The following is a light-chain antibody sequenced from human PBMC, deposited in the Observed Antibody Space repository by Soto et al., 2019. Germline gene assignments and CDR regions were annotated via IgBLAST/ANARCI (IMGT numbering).Light chain of an antibody. CDR3: QQGYSLPRT. CDR1: QSITNY. V-gene: IGKV1-39*01. CDR2: AAS. Sequence: DIQMTXSPXXXXASVGDRVTXTCRASQSITNYLNWYQHNPGKAPKVLIYAASTLQSGVPSRFRGSGSGTDFTLTISSLQPEDFATYYCQQGYSLPRTFGQGTKLEI. J-gene: IGKJ2*01.